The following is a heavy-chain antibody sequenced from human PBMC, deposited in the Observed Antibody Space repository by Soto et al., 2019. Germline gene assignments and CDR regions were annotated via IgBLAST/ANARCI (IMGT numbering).Heavy chain of an antibody. V-gene: IGHV1-3*01. Sequence: ASVKVSCKASGYTFTSYAMHWVRQAPGQRLEWMGWINAGNGNTKYSQKFQGRVTITRDTSASTAYMELSSLRSEDTAVYYCARGAGIAVAGTSFDYWGQGTLVTVSS. D-gene: IGHD6-19*01. CDR2: INAGNGNT. CDR1: GYTFTSYA. J-gene: IGHJ4*02. CDR3: ARGAGIAVAGTSFDY.